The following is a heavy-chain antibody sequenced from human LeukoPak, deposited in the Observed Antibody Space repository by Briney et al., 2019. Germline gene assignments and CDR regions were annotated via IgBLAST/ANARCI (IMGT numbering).Heavy chain of an antibody. J-gene: IGHJ3*02. Sequence: ASVKVSCKASGYTFTSYDINWVRQATGQGLEWMGWINTNTGNPTYAQGFTGRFVFSLDTSVSTAYLQISSLKAEDTAVYYCARVPLRGGRNDALDIWGQGTMVTVSS. D-gene: IGHD2-15*01. V-gene: IGHV7-4-1*02. CDR2: INTNTGNP. CDR3: ARVPLRGGRNDALDI. CDR1: GYTFTSYD.